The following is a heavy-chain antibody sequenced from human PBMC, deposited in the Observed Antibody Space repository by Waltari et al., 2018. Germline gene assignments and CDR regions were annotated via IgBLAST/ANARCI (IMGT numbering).Heavy chain of an antibody. V-gene: IGHV3-21*01. CDR2: ISSSSSYI. CDR3: ASLSGSYFYYYGMDV. D-gene: IGHD1-26*01. J-gene: IGHJ6*02. CDR1: GFTFSSYS. Sequence: EVQLVESGGGLVKPGGSLRLSCAASGFTFSSYSMNWVRLAPGKGLEWVSSISSSSSYIYYADSVKGRFTISRDNAKNSLYLQMNSLRAEDTAVYYCASLSGSYFYYYGMDVWGQGTTFTVSS.